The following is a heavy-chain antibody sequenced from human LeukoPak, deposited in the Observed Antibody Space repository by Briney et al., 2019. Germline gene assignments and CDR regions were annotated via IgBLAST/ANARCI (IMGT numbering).Heavy chain of an antibody. J-gene: IGHJ4*02. CDR1: GFTFSSYA. V-gene: IGHV3-64*01. D-gene: IGHD6-19*01. CDR3: ARAHGSGATHITPPHY. Sequence: GGSLRLSCAASGFTFSSYAMHWVRQAPGKGLEYVSAISSNGGSTYYANSVKGRFTISRDNSKNTLYLQMGSLRAEDMAVYYCARAHGSGATHITPPHYWGQGTLVTVSS. CDR2: ISSNGGST.